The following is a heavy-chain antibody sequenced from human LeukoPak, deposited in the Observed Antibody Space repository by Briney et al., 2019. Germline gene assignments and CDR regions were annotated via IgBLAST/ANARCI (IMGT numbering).Heavy chain of an antibody. J-gene: IGHJ5*02. D-gene: IGHD2-21*02. CDR2: IYTSGST. Sequence: SETLSLTCTVSGGSISSGSYYWSWIRQPAGKGLEWIGRIYTSGSTNYNPSLKSRVTISVDTSKNQFSLKLSSVTAADTAVYYCARTDSGRFDPWGQGTLVTVSS. V-gene: IGHV4-61*02. CDR1: GGSISSGSYY. CDR3: ARTDSGRFDP.